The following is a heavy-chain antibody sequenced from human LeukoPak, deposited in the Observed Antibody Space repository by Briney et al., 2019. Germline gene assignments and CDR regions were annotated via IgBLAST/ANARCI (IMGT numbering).Heavy chain of an antibody. CDR2: ISAYNGNT. CDR1: GYTFTSYG. V-gene: IGHV1-18*01. Sequence: GASVKVSCKASGYTFTSYGISWVRQAPGQGLEWMGWISAYNGNTNYAQKLQGRVTMTTDTSTSTAYMELRGLRSDDTAVYYCARDIPFFHYYDSSGYFPLDYWGQGTLVTVSS. CDR3: ARDIPFFHYYDSSGYFPLDY. J-gene: IGHJ4*02. D-gene: IGHD3-22*01.